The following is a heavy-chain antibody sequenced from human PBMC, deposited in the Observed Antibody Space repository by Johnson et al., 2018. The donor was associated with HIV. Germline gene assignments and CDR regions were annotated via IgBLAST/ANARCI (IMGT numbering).Heavy chain of an antibody. CDR2: VNWNGGSA. CDR3: ARDFVAFGECTAFDI. Sequence: VQLVESGGGVVRPGGSLRLSCAASGFTFDDYGMSWVRQIPGKGLAWVSGVNWNGGSAGSADSVKGRFTISRDNAKNSLYLQMNSLRAEDTAFYYCARDFVAFGECTAFDIWGQGTMVTVSS. D-gene: IGHD3-10*01. J-gene: IGHJ3*02. V-gene: IGHV3-20*04. CDR1: GFTFDDYG.